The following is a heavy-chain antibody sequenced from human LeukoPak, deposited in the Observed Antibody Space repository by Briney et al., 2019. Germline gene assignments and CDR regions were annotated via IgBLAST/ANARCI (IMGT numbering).Heavy chain of an antibody. V-gene: IGHV3-73*01. Sequence: PGGSLRLSCAASGFTFSGSAMHWVRQASGKGLEWVGRIRSKANSYATAYAASVKGRFTISRDDSKNTAYLQMNSLKTEDTAVYYCTQYCSGGSCYSGDAFDIWGQGTMVTVSS. D-gene: IGHD2-15*01. CDR3: TQYCSGGSCYSGDAFDI. CDR2: IRSKANSYAT. CDR1: GFTFSGSA. J-gene: IGHJ3*02.